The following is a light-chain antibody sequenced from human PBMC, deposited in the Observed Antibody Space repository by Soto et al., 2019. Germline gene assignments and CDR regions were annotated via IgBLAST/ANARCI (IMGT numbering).Light chain of an antibody. CDR3: QQYGSRPWT. CDR1: QSVSGN. CDR2: GAS. J-gene: IGKJ1*01. V-gene: IGKV3-20*01. Sequence: EIGMTQSPVTLSLSPGERATLSCRASQSVSGNLAWYQQKPGQAPRLLLYGASSRATGIPDRFDGSGSGTDFTLTISRLEPEDFAVYYCQQYGSRPWTFGQGTKVDI.